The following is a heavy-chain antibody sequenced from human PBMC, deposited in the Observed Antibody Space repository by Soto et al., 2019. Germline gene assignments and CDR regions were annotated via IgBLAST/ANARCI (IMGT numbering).Heavy chain of an antibody. CDR1: GGSISSGGYY. V-gene: IGHV4-61*08. CDR2: IYYSGSA. J-gene: IGHJ4*02. CDR3: ARIGGFSGSSHFHS. Sequence: KSSETLGITCIVSGGSISSGGYYWSGIRQHPGKGLEWIGYIYYSGSANYNPSLKSRVTISVDTSKNQFSLNLRSVTAADTAVYYCARIGGFSGSSHFHSWGQGRLVTVSS. D-gene: IGHD1-26*01.